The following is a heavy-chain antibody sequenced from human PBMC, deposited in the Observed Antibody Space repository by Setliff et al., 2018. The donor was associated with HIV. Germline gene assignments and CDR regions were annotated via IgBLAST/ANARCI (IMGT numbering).Heavy chain of an antibody. CDR3: ASEARTRSTYYYSMDV. V-gene: IGHV4-61*08. Sequence: PSETLSLTCSVSGGVSGGDMGVHDWSWIRQPPGKGLEWIGYIYDNEKTFYNPSLKSRVTITVDTSKNQFSLKLTSVTAADTAVYFCASEARTRSTYYYSMDVWGKGTTVTVSS. CDR1: GGVSGGDMGVHD. J-gene: IGHJ6*03. D-gene: IGHD2-2*01. CDR2: IYDNEKT.